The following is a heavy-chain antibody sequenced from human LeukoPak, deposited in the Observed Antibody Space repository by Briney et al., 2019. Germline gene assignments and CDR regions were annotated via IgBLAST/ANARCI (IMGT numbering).Heavy chain of an antibody. CDR3: ATLAVSGAENAFDI. CDR1: GFTFSDYY. D-gene: IGHD6-19*01. CDR2: LYTGGST. V-gene: IGHV3-66*01. Sequence: PGGSLRLSCAASGFTFSDYYMSWVRQAPGKGLEWVSFLYTGGSTSYADSVKGRFTISRDNSRDTLYLQMNSLRAEDTAVYYCATLAVSGAENAFDIWGQGTMVTVSS. J-gene: IGHJ3*02.